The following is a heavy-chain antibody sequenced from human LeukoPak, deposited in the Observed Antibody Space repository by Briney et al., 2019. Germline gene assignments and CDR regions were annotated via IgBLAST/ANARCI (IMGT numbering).Heavy chain of an antibody. CDR3: AKATSYDEFYFDY. CDR1: GFTFSSYG. J-gene: IGHJ4*02. D-gene: IGHD3-9*01. CDR2: ISGSGGST. V-gene: IGHV3-23*01. Sequence: GGTLRLSCAASGFTFSSYGMSWVRHAPGKGLEWVSAISGSGGSTYYADSVKGRFTISRDNSKSTLYMQMNSLRTEDTAVYYCAKATSYDEFYFDYWGQGTLVTVSS.